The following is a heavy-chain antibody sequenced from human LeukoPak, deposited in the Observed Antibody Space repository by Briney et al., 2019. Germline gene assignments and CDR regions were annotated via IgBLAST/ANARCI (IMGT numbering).Heavy chain of an antibody. D-gene: IGHD6-13*01. Sequence: PGGSLRLSCAASGFTFSSYAMSWVRQAPGKGLEWVSAISGSGGSTYYADSVKGRFTISRDNSKNTLYLQMNSLRAEDTAVYYCAKDQGAAGVQPDFFDYWGQGTLVTVSS. CDR2: ISGSGGST. J-gene: IGHJ4*02. V-gene: IGHV3-23*01. CDR3: AKDQGAAGVQPDFFDY. CDR1: GFTFSSYA.